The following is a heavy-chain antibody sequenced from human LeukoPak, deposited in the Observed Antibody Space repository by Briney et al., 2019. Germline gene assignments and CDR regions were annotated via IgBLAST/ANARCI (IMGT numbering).Heavy chain of an antibody. Sequence: ASVKVSCKASGGTFSSYAISWVRQAPGQGLEWMGGIIPIFGTANYAQKFQGRVTITADESTSTAYMELSSLRSEDTAVYYCARDTRRDSSGYYGFWGQGTLVTVSS. D-gene: IGHD3-22*01. CDR3: ARDTRRDSSGYYGF. J-gene: IGHJ4*02. V-gene: IGHV1-69*13. CDR2: IIPIFGTA. CDR1: GGTFSSYA.